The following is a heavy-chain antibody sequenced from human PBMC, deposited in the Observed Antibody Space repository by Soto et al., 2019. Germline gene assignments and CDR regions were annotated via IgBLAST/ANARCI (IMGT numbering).Heavy chain of an antibody. CDR1: GFTFSSYA. CDR3: AKDLGYCSSTSCYLAPYYYYGMDV. CDR2: ISGSGGST. Sequence: GGSLRLSCAASGFTFSSYAMSWVRQAPGKGLEWVSAISGSGGSTYYADSVKGRFTISRDNSKNTLYLQMNSLRAEDTAVYYCAKDLGYCSSTSCYLAPYYYYGMDVWGQGTTVTVSS. D-gene: IGHD2-2*01. J-gene: IGHJ6*02. V-gene: IGHV3-23*01.